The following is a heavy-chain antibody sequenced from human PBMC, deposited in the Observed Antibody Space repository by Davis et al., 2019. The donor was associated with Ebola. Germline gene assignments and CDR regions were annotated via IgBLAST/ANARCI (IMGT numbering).Heavy chain of an antibody. J-gene: IGHJ2*01. Sequence: GGSLRLSCVGSGFSVSDKYMSWVRQAPGKGLEWVSYISGDSLYTNYADSVRGRLTISRDDAKNSLYLQMNTLRAEDTAVYYCVRDPALVVTGGGWHFDLWGRGTLVTVSS. CDR1: GFSVSDKY. D-gene: IGHD2-21*02. CDR2: ISGDSLYT. V-gene: IGHV3-11*06. CDR3: VRDPALVVTGGGWHFDL.